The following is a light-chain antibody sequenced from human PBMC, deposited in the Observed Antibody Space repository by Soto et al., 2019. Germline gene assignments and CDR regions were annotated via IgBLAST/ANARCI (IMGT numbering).Light chain of an antibody. J-gene: IGKJ4*01. CDR2: GAS. CDR3: QQYDNWPPLT. V-gene: IGKV3-15*01. CDR1: QSVTNK. Sequence: EIVMTQSPATLSVAPGERAILSCRASQSVTNKLAWYQQKPGQAPRLLIYGASTRATGVPARFSGSGSGTEFTLTISSLQSEDFAVYYCQQYDNWPPLTFGGGTKVEIK.